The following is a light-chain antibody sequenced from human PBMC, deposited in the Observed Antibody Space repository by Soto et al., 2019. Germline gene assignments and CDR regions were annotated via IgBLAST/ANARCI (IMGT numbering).Light chain of an antibody. CDR2: RAS. J-gene: IGKJ2*01. CDR3: QQYGISPYT. V-gene: IGKV3-20*01. Sequence: EIVLTQSPGTLPLSPGERATLSCRASHSVTSNYLAWYQQRPGQAPRLLIFRASSRATGIPDRFSGSGSGTDFTLTITRLEPEDFAVYYCQQYGISPYTFGQGTKLEIK. CDR1: HSVTSNY.